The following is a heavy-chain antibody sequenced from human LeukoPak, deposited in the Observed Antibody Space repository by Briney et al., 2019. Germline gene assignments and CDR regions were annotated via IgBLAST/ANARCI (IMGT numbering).Heavy chain of an antibody. Sequence: GESLKISCKGSGYSCTSYWIGWVRQMPGKGLEWMGIIYPGDSDTRYSPSFQGQVTISADKSISTAYLQWSSLKASDTAMYYCARQEGNRITGTTGSFDYWGQGTLVTVSS. CDR1: GYSCTSYW. CDR3: ARQEGNRITGTTGSFDY. V-gene: IGHV5-51*01. CDR2: IYPGDSDT. D-gene: IGHD1-20*01. J-gene: IGHJ4*02.